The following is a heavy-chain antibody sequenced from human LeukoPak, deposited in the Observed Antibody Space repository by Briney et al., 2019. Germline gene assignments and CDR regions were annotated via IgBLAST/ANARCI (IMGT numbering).Heavy chain of an antibody. CDR2: ISSSGNTR. J-gene: IGHJ4*02. Sequence: PGGSLRLSCAASGFTFCDYYMSWIRQAPGKGLEWVAYISSSGNTRYYADSVKGRFTISRDNAKNSLYLQMNSLRAEDTAVYYCAWGGIAAFDSWGQGTLVTVSP. CDR1: GFTFCDYY. V-gene: IGHV3-11*04. D-gene: IGHD2-21*01. CDR3: AWGGIAAFDS.